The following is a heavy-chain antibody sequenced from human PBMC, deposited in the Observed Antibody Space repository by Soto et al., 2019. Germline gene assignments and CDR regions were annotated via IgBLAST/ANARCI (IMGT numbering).Heavy chain of an antibody. CDR1: VGTFSTYS. D-gene: IGHD2-21*01. Sequence: QVQLVQSGAEVKKPGSGVKVSCKDSVGTFSTYSMFWVRQAPGQGLEWMGRIIPMLGIANYAQKFQGRVTITADKSTGTAYMELSSLRSEDTALYYCTIGSWSGEVFDIWGQGTMVTVSS. CDR2: IIPMLGIA. V-gene: IGHV1-69*02. J-gene: IGHJ3*02. CDR3: TIGSWSGEVFDI.